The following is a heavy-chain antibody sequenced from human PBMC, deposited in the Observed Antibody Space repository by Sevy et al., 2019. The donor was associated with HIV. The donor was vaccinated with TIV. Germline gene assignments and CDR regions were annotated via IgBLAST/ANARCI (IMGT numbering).Heavy chain of an antibody. D-gene: IGHD1-26*01. CDR2: INPSGGRT. J-gene: IGHJ3*02. CDR1: GYTFTSYY. V-gene: IGHV1-46*01. CDR3: AGGDSGSYGKLTFDI. Sequence: ASVKVSCKASGYTFTSYYMHWVRQAPGQGLEWMGIINPSGGRTSYAQKFQGRVTMNRDTSTSTVYMELRSLRAEDTAVYYCAGGDSGSYGKLTFDIWGQGTMVTVSS.